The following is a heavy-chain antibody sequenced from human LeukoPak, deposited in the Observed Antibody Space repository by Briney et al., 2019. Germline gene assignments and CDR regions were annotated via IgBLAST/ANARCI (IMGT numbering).Heavy chain of an antibody. V-gene: IGHV3-30*04. D-gene: IGHD6-13*01. CDR2: VSHDGDST. J-gene: IGHJ4*02. Sequence: GGSLRLSCAASGFTFSNYAMNWVRQAPGKGLEWVSIVSHDGDSTYYAGSVKGRLTISRDNSKSTLYLQMNNLTAEDTAIYSCMRMRLASPGNVYWGQGTLVTVSS. CDR3: MRMRLASPGNVY. CDR1: GFTFSNYA.